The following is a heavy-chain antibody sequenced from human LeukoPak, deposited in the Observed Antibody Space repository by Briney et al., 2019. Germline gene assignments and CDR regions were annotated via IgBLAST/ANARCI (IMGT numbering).Heavy chain of an antibody. Sequence: GESLRLSCAASGFTFSGYAMSWVRQAPGKGLEWVSAIIGRGGNTYYADSVKGRFTISRDNAKNTLYLQMNSLRVEDTAVYYCARPAVAGLRAGGYDYWGQGTLVTVSS. V-gene: IGHV3-23*01. J-gene: IGHJ4*02. CDR2: IIGRGGNT. CDR3: ARPAVAGLRAGGYDY. D-gene: IGHD6-19*01. CDR1: GFTFSGYA.